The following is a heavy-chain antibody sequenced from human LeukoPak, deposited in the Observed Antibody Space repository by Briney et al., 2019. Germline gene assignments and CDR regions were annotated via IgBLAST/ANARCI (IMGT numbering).Heavy chain of an antibody. CDR1: GYTFSDFS. V-gene: IGHV3-21*01. CDR3: VRLRSNSDRSGYYYYYDY. D-gene: IGHD3-22*01. J-gene: IGHJ4*02. CDR2: ISVRSNYR. Sequence: PGGSLRLSCAASGYTFSDFSVNWVRQAPGKGLEWVSSISVRSNYRYYADSVRGRFTISRDDARDSLFLQMNSLRAEDTAVYFCVRLRSNSDRSGYYYYYDYWGQGTLVTVSS.